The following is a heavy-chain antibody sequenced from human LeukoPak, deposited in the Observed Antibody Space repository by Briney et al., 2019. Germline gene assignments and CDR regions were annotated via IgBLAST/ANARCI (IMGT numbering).Heavy chain of an antibody. CDR1: GGTFSSYA. D-gene: IGHD2-2*01. Sequence: SVKVSCKASGGTFSSYAISWVRQAPGQGLEWMGGIIPIFGTANYAQKFQGRVTITADESTSTAYMELSSLRSEDTAVYYCARAEYQLLYLDYWGQGTLVTVSS. J-gene: IGHJ4*02. V-gene: IGHV1-69*01. CDR2: IIPIFGTA. CDR3: ARAEYQLLYLDY.